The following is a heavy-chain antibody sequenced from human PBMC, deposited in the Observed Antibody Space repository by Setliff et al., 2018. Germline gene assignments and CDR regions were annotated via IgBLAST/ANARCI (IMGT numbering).Heavy chain of an antibody. CDR2: IYSSGST. J-gene: IGHJ5*02. V-gene: IGHV4-59*01. CDR1: GGSISSSY. CDR3: ARAAKYDSSSYYGLWLDP. D-gene: IGHD3-22*01. Sequence: PSETLSLTCTVSGGSISSSYWSWIRQPPGKGLEWIGYIYSSGSTNYNPFLKSRVTISVDTSKNQFSLKLSSVTAADTAVYYCARAAKYDSSSYYGLWLDPWGQGTLVTVS.